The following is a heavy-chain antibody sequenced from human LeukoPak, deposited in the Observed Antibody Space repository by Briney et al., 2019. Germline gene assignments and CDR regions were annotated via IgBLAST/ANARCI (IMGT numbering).Heavy chain of an antibody. CDR3: ARSLLFYCSSTSCNLDY. Sequence: ASVTVSCKASGYTFTSYGISWVRQAPGQGLEWMGWISAYNGNTNYAQKLQGRVTMTTDTSTSTAYMELRSLRSDDTAAYYCARSLLFYCSSTSCNLDYWGQGTLVTVSS. D-gene: IGHD2-2*01. J-gene: IGHJ4*02. CDR1: GYTFTSYG. V-gene: IGHV1-18*01. CDR2: ISAYNGNT.